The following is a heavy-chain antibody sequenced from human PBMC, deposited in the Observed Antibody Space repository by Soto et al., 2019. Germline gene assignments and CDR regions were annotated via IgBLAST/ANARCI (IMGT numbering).Heavy chain of an antibody. D-gene: IGHD3-9*01. CDR2: ISYDGSNK. Sequence: GGSLRLSCAASGFTFSSYGMHWGRQAPGKGLEWVAVISYDGSNKYYADSVKGRFTISRDNSKNTLYLQMNSLRAEDTAVYYCAKSVDGILTGYSNFDYWGQGTLVTVSS. CDR1: GFTFSSYG. CDR3: AKSVDGILTGYSNFDY. V-gene: IGHV3-30*18. J-gene: IGHJ4*02.